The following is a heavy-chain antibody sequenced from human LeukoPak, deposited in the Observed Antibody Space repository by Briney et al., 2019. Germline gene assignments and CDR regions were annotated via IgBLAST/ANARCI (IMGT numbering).Heavy chain of an antibody. CDR1: GGSISSSNW. D-gene: IGHD1-26*01. J-gene: IGHJ4*02. CDR2: IYHSGST. Sequence: SETLSLTCAVSGGSISSSNWWSWVRQPPGKGLEWIGEIYHSGSTNYNPSLKSRVTISVDTSKNQFSLKLSSVTAADTAVYYCARLGWELAFDYWGQGTLVTVSS. V-gene: IGHV4-4*02. CDR3: ARLGWELAFDY.